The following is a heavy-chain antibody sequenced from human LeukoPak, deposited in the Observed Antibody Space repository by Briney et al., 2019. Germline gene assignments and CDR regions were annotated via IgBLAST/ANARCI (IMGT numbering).Heavy chain of an antibody. J-gene: IGHJ6*03. D-gene: IGHD1-7*01. CDR1: GYTFTSYG. Sequence: GASVKVSCKASGYTFTSYGISWVRQAPGQGLEWMGWISAYNGNTNYAQKLQGRVTMTTDTSTSTAYMELRSLRSDDTAVYYCARPVTGTTMNRYYYYYMDVWGKGTTVTVSS. CDR2: ISAYNGNT. V-gene: IGHV1-18*01. CDR3: ARPVTGTTMNRYYYYYMDV.